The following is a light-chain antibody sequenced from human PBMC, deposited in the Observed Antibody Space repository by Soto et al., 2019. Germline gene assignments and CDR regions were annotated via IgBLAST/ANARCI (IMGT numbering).Light chain of an antibody. J-gene: IGKJ5*01. Sequence: DIRMTQSPSTLSASVGDRVTISCRASQPISNWVAWYQQKPGRAPKLLISDSSNLETGVPPRFSGTGSGTQYTLIISGLQPDDSATYYCQQYVVGSLLSFGRGTRLEIK. CDR1: QPISNW. CDR3: QQYVVGSLLS. V-gene: IGKV1-5*01. CDR2: DSS.